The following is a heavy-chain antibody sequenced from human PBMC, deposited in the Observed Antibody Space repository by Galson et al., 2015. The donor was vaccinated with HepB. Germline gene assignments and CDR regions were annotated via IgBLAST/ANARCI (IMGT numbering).Heavy chain of an antibody. D-gene: IGHD6-13*01. Sequence: LRLSCAASGFPFSSYSMNWVRQAPGKGLEWVSYISSSSSTIYYADSVKGRFTISRDNAKNSLYLQMNSLRDEDTAVYYCARDLYFPHPGYSSSWYSDPFDYWGQGTLVTVSS. CDR2: ISSSSSTI. V-gene: IGHV3-48*02. J-gene: IGHJ4*02. CDR1: GFPFSSYS. CDR3: ARDLYFPHPGYSSSWYSDPFDY.